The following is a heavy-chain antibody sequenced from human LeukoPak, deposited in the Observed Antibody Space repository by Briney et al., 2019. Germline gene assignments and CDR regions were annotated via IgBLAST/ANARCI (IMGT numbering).Heavy chain of an antibody. J-gene: IGHJ4*02. Sequence: GGSLRLSCAASGFTFSSYGMHWVRQAPGKGLEWVAVIWYDGSNKYYADSVKGRFTISRDNSKNTLYLHMNSLRSEDTAMYYCAKTRYFDWPYDYWGQGTLVTVSS. CDR1: GFTFSSYG. CDR2: IWYDGSNK. D-gene: IGHD3-9*01. V-gene: IGHV3-30*02. CDR3: AKTRYFDWPYDY.